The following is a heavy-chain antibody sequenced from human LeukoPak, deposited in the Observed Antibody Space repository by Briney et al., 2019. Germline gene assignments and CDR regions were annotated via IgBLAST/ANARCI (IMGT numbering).Heavy chain of an antibody. V-gene: IGHV1-46*01. CDR1: GSTFTSYH. Sequence: ASGRLSCTTSGSTFTSYHMHWIRQAPGQGLGWVGIIKSTGDTTVYAQKFEGRVTVTRDTSTSTVYMELSSLSSEDTAVYHCVREDAHTYYFDFWGPGTLVTVSS. J-gene: IGHJ4*02. CDR2: IKSTGDTT. D-gene: IGHD2-2*01. CDR3: VREDAHTYYFDF.